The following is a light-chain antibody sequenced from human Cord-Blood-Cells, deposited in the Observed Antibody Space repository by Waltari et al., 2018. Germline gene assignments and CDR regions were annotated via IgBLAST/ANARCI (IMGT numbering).Light chain of an antibody. CDR2: AAS. CDR3: QQSYSTPFT. Sequence: DIQMTQSPSSLSPSVGDRVTITCRASQSIRSYLNWYQQKPWQAPKLLIYAASSLQSGVPSRFSGSGSGTDFTLTISSLQPEDFATYYCQQSYSTPFTFGPGTKVDIK. CDR1: QSIRSY. J-gene: IGKJ3*01. V-gene: IGKV1-39*01.